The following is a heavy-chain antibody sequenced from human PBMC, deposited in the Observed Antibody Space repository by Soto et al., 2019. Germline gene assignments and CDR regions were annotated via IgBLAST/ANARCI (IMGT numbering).Heavy chain of an antibody. D-gene: IGHD3-9*01. CDR2: IIPIFGTA. CDR1: GGTCSCYA. CDR3: ARGGGLEYYDILTKEEYYGMDV. V-gene: IGHV1-69*13. J-gene: IGHJ6*02. Sequence: SVKACCKASGGTCSCYALSSLRQSPEQVLDCMRGIIPIFGTANYAQKFQGRVTITADESTSTAYMELSSLRSEDTAVYYCARGGGLEYYDILTKEEYYGMDVWGQGTTVTVSS.